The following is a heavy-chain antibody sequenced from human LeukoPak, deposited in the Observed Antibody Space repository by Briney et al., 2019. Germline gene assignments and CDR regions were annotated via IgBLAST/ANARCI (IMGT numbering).Heavy chain of an antibody. J-gene: IGHJ4*02. Sequence: SETLSLTCTVSGGSISSYYWSWIRQPPGKGLEWIGYIYYSGSTNYNPSLKSRVTISVDTSKNQFSLKLSSVTAADTAVYYCARGTGRDGYRAEYYFDYWGQGTLVTVSS. D-gene: IGHD5-24*01. V-gene: IGHV4-59*12. CDR1: GGSISSYY. CDR2: IYYSGST. CDR3: ARGTGRDGYRAEYYFDY.